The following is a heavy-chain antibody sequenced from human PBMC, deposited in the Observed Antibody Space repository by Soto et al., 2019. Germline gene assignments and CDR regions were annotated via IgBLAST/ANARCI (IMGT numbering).Heavy chain of an antibody. D-gene: IGHD1-26*01. CDR2: IDPDGSQK. CDR1: GFTFSTYW. V-gene: IGHV3-7*03. J-gene: IGHJ4*01. Sequence: EVQLVDSGGDLVQPGGSLRLSCAASGFTFSTYWMSWVRQAPGKGLEWVANIDPDGSQKYYVDSVKGRFTISRDNAKNSLYMQMNSLRAADTAVYSCARDMGPSGAYGYWGHGTLVTVSS. CDR3: ARDMGPSGAYGY.